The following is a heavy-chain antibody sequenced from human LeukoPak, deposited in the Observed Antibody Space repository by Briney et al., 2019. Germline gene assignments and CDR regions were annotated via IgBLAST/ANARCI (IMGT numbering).Heavy chain of an antibody. CDR3: ARERTPKHYYGSGSYDRYYDH. CDR2: ISYDGSNK. Sequence: GGSLRLSCAASGFTFSSYAMHWVRQAPGKGLEWVVVISYDGSNKYYADSVKGRFTISRDNSKNTLYLQMNSLRAEDMAVYYCARERTPKHYYGSGSYDRYYDHWGQGTLVTVSS. CDR1: GFTFSSYA. J-gene: IGHJ4*02. V-gene: IGHV3-30*01. D-gene: IGHD3-10*01.